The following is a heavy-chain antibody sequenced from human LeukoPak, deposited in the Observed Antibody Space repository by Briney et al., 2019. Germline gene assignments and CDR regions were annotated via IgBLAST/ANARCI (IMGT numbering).Heavy chain of an antibody. J-gene: IGHJ4*02. Sequence: ASVKVSCKASGGTFSSYAISWVRQAPGQGLEWMGWISAYNGNTNYAQKLQGRVTMTTDTSTSTAYMELRSLRSDDTAVYYCAREEAGSGSYPYFDYWGQGTLVTVSS. CDR1: GGTFSSYA. D-gene: IGHD3-10*01. CDR3: AREEAGSGSYPYFDY. V-gene: IGHV1-18*01. CDR2: ISAYNGNT.